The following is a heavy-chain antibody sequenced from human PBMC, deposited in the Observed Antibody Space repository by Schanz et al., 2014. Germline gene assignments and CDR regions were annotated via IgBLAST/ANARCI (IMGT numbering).Heavy chain of an antibody. J-gene: IGHJ5*01. D-gene: IGHD4-17*01. CDR2: ITGTGTV. V-gene: IGHV3-48*01. CDR1: GFTFSGYS. Sequence: EVHLVESGGGLVQPGGSLRLSCAASGFTFSGYSMNWVRQAPGKGLEWISYITGTGTVMYADSVKGRFTISRDNGKNSLSLQMNSLRVEDTAIYYCARDSNGDDGYRFWFDSWGQGTLLTVSS. CDR3: ARDSNGDDGYRFWFDS.